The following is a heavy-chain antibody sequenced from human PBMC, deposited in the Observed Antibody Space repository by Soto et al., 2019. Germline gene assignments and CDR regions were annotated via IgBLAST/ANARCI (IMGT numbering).Heavy chain of an antibody. Sequence: PGGSLRLSCAASGFTFSSYEMNWVRQAPGKGLEWVSYISSSGSTIYYADSVKGRFTISRDNAKNSLYLQMNSLRAEDTAVYYCARVWERQSGSYSGGYGMDVWGQGTTVTVSS. CDR3: ARVWERQSGSYSGGYGMDV. V-gene: IGHV3-48*03. J-gene: IGHJ6*02. CDR1: GFTFSSYE. CDR2: ISSSGSTI. D-gene: IGHD1-26*01.